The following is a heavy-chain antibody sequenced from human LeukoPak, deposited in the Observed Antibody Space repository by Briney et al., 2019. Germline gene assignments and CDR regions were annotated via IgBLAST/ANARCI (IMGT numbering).Heavy chain of an antibody. CDR1: GFTFSTYG. Sequence: GGSLRLSCAASGFTFSTYGMHWVRQGPGKGLEWVAFIRYDGSNRYYEDSVKGRFTISRDNSKNTLYMQMNSLRAADTAVYYCAKVASYVSLHYWGQGTRLSVSS. J-gene: IGHJ4*02. D-gene: IGHD3-16*01. V-gene: IGHV3-30*02. CDR2: IRYDGSNR. CDR3: AKVASYVSLHY.